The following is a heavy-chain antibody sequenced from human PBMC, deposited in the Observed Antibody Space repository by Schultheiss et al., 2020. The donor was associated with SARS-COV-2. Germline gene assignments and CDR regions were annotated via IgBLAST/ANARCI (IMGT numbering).Heavy chain of an antibody. J-gene: IGHJ6*02. CDR2: IYYSGST. Sequence: SETLSLTCTVSGGSISSSSYYWSWIRQPPGKGLEWIGYIYYSGSTNYNPSLKSRVTISVDTSKNQFSLKLSSVTAADTAVYYCARVKGQVNYYDSSGMRAVDYYGMDVWGQGTTVTVSS. V-gene: IGHV4-61*01. CDR3: ARVKGQVNYYDSSGMRAVDYYGMDV. D-gene: IGHD3-22*01. CDR1: GGSISSSSYY.